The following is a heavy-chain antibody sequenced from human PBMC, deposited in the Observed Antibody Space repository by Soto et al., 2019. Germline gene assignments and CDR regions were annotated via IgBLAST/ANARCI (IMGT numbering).Heavy chain of an antibody. CDR1: GGSISSYY. D-gene: IGHD1-1*01. J-gene: IGHJ4*02. Sequence: SETLSLTCIVSGGSISSYYWGWIRQPPGKGLEWIGYIFYSGSTNYNPSLESRVTISVDTSKNQFSLKVRSVTAADTAVYYCARHYPIVNNSNYFDHWGQGTLVTVAS. CDR3: ARHYPIVNNSNYFDH. CDR2: IFYSGST. V-gene: IGHV4-59*01.